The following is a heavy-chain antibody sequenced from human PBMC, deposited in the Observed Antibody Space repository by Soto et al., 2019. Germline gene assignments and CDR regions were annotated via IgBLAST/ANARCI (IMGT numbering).Heavy chain of an antibody. V-gene: IGHV3-30-3*01. CDR2: ISYDGSNK. D-gene: IGHD3-22*01. J-gene: IGHJ4*02. CDR1: GFTFSSYA. Sequence: GGSLRLSCAASGFTFSSYAMHWVRQAPGKGLEWVAVISYDGSNKYYADSVKGRFTISRDNSKNTLYLQMNSLRAEDTAVYYCARFRLKYYDSSGSDYWGQGTLVTVSS. CDR3: ARFRLKYYDSSGSDY.